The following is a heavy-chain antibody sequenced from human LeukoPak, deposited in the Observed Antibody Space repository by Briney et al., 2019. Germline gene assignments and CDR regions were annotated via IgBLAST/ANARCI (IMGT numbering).Heavy chain of an antibody. CDR1: GFTFSSYW. J-gene: IGHJ4*02. D-gene: IGHD6-19*01. CDR3: AKVDGSSSCPVY. CDR2: IKEDGSET. Sequence: PGGSLRLSCAASGFTFSSYWMSWVRQAPGKGLEWVANIKEDGSETYYVDSVKGRFTISRDNAKNLLYLEMNSLRAEDAVLYYCAKVDGSSSCPVYWGQGTLVTVSS. V-gene: IGHV3-7*01.